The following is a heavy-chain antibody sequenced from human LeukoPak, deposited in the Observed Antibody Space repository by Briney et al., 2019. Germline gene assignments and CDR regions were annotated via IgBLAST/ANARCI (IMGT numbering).Heavy chain of an antibody. V-gene: IGHV3-23*01. D-gene: IGHD4-11*01. CDR1: GLTFNSSV. J-gene: IGHJ4*02. CDR3: AKDFLFVTTVTSGGDY. CDR2: ISGSGRTI. Sequence: PGGSLRLSCAASGLTFNSSVMRWVRQAPGKGLEWVSSISGSGRTINYADSVKGRFTISRDNSKNTLYLQMNSLRAEDTAVYYCAKDFLFVTTVTSGGDYWGQGTLVTVSS.